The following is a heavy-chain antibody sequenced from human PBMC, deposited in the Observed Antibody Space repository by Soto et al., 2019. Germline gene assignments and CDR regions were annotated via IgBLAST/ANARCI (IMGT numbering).Heavy chain of an antibody. V-gene: IGHV1-69*12. CDR1: GGTFSSYA. J-gene: IGHJ6*02. CDR3: ARHLGGNHYYYGMDV. Sequence: QVQLVQSGAEVKRPGSSVKVSCKASGGTFSSYAISWVRQAPGQGLEWMGGIIPIFGTADYAQKFQGRVTITADESTSTAYMDLSSLRSEDTAVYYCARHLGGNHYYYGMDVWGQGTTVTVSS. D-gene: IGHD3-16*01. CDR2: IIPIFGTA.